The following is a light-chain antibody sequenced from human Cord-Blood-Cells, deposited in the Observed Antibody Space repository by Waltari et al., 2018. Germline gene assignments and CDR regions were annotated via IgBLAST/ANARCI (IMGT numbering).Light chain of an antibody. Sequence: QSALTQPASVSGSPGQSITISCTGTSSDVGSYNLVSWYQQHPGKAPKLMIYDVSKRPSGVSNRFSGSKSGNTASLTISGLQAEDEADYYCCSYAGSSNAVFGGGTKLTVL. CDR3: CSYAGSSNAV. CDR2: DVS. CDR1: SSDVGSYNL. J-gene: IGLJ7*01. V-gene: IGLV2-23*02.